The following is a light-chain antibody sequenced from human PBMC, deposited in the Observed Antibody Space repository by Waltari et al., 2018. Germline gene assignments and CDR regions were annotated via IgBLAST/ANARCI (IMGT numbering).Light chain of an antibody. Sequence: EIVMTQSPATLSVSPGERVTLSCRASQSVSSNLAWYQQKPGQAPRLLIYGVSTRATGIPVRFSGSGSGTEFTLTINSMQSEDFAVYYCQHYNNWPPWTFGQGTKVEFK. CDR1: QSVSSN. J-gene: IGKJ1*01. CDR2: GVS. V-gene: IGKV3-15*01. CDR3: QHYNNWPPWT.